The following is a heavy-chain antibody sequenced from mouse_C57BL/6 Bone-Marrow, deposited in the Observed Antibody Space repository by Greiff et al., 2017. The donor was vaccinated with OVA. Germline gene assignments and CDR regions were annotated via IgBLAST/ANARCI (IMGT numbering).Heavy chain of an antibody. Sequence: EVQLVESGGGLVKPGGSLKLSCAASGFTFSDYGMHWVRQAPEKGLEWVAYISSGSSTIYYADTVKGRFTISRDKAKNTLFMQMTSLRSEDTAMYYCATGGAMDYWGQGTSVTVSS. J-gene: IGHJ4*01. CDR2: ISSGSSTI. V-gene: IGHV5-17*01. CDR3: ATGGAMDY. CDR1: GFTFSDYG.